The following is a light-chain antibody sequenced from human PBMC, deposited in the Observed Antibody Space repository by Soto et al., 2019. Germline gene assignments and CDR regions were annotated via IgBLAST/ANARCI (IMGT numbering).Light chain of an antibody. CDR3: QQYGSSGT. J-gene: IGKJ1*01. CDR2: GAS. CDR1: QSVSNNY. Sequence: EIVLTQSPGTLSLSPGERATLSCRASQSVSNNYLAWYQQKPGQAPRLLIYGASNRATGIPDRFSGSGSGTDCTLTSSRLEPEEFAVDYCQQYGSSGTFGQGTKVEIK. V-gene: IGKV3-20*01.